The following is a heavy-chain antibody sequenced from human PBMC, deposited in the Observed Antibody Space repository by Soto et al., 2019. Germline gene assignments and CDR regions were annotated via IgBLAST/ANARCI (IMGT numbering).Heavy chain of an antibody. J-gene: IGHJ3*02. CDR2: IYYSGST. CDR1: GYSISSSNW. V-gene: IGHV4-28*03. CDR3: ARENGVLDAFDI. Sequence: QVQLQESGPGLVKPSDTLSLTCAVSGYSISSSNWWGWIRQPPGKGLEWIGYIYYSGSTYYNPALKSRVTIPIDTAKNPFAPKLSSLTAVDTAVYYCARENGVLDAFDIWGQGTMVTVSS. D-gene: IGHD4-17*01.